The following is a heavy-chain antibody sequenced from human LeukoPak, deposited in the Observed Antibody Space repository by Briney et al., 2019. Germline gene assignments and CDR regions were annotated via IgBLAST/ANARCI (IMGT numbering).Heavy chain of an antibody. CDR3: ARVRGNWNDGYFDY. J-gene: IGHJ4*02. V-gene: IGHV1-2*02. CDR2: INPNSGGT. Sequence: GASVKVSCKASGYTFTGYYMHWVRQAPGQGLEWMGWINPNSGGTNYAQKFQGRVTMTRDTSISTAYMELSRLRSDDTAVYYCARVRGNWNDGYFDYWGQGTLVTVSS. CDR1: GYTFTGYY. D-gene: IGHD1-20*01.